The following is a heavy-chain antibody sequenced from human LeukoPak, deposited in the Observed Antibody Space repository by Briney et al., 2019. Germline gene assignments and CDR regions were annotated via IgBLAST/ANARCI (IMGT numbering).Heavy chain of an antibody. CDR1: GYSISSGYY. V-gene: IGHV4-38-2*02. J-gene: IGHJ3*02. CDR2: IYHGGST. D-gene: IGHD4-17*01. CDR3: ARDEGYGDGAFDI. Sequence: SETLSLTCAVSGYSISSGYYWGWIRQPPGKGLEWIGSIYHGGSTHYNPPLKSRVTISVDTSKNQFSLKLSSVTAADTAVYYCARDEGYGDGAFDIWGQGTMVTVSS.